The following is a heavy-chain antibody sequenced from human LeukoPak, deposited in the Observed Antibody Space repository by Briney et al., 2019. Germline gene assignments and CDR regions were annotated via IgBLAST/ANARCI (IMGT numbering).Heavy chain of an antibody. CDR3: ARRVVAPSQLDDY. D-gene: IGHD3-22*01. CDR2: ISAYNGNS. CDR1: GYTFSSYG. Sequence: ASVKVSCKASGYTFSSYGVSWVRQAPGQGLEWMGWISAYNGNSNYAQKPQGRVTMTTDTSTSKAYMELRSLRSDDTAVYYCARRVVAPSQLDDYWGQGTLVTVSS. V-gene: IGHV1-18*01. J-gene: IGHJ4*02.